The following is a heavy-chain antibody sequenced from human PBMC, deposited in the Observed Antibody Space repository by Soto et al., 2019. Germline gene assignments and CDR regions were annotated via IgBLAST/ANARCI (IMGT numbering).Heavy chain of an antibody. J-gene: IGHJ4*02. V-gene: IGHV3-23*01. CDR2: ISGSGGST. D-gene: IGHD2-2*01. CDR1: GFTFSSYA. Sequence: EVQLLESGGGLVQPGGSLRLSCAASGFTFSSYAMSWVRQAPGKGLEWVSAISGSGGSTYYADSVKGRFTISRDNSKNTLYLQMNSLRAVDTAVYYCAKENCSSTSCYLGYFDYWGQGTLVTVSS. CDR3: AKENCSSTSCYLGYFDY.